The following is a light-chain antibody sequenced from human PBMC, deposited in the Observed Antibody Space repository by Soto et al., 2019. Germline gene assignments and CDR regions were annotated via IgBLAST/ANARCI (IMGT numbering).Light chain of an antibody. CDR3: MQALQTPT. Sequence: DIVMTQSPLSLPVTPGEPASISCRSSQSLLHSDGYNYLDWYLQKPGKSPKLLIYLGSNRASGVPDRLSGSGSGTYFTLKIRRVEAEDFGVYYCMQALQTPTFGGGTKVDIK. J-gene: IGKJ4*01. CDR1: QSLLHSDGYNY. V-gene: IGKV2-28*01. CDR2: LGS.